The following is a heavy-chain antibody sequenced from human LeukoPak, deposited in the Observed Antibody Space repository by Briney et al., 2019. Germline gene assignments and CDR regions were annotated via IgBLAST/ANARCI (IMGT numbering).Heavy chain of an antibody. CDR1: GFTFSSYS. CDR2: ISSSSSTI. D-gene: IGHD3-16*02. CDR3: ARLTRRLGELSLSWFDP. Sequence: GGSLRLSCAASGFTFSSYSMNWVRQAPGKGLEWVSYISSSSSTIYYADSVKGRFTISRDNAKNSLYLQMNSLRAEDTAVYYCARLTRRLGELSLSWFDPWGQGTLVTVSS. J-gene: IGHJ5*02. V-gene: IGHV3-48*01.